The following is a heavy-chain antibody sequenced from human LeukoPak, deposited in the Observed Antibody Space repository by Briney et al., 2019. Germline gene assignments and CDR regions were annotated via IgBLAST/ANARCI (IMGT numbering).Heavy chain of an antibody. CDR2: ISPYNGKT. D-gene: IGHD3-16*01. CDR3: ATLPTIVAHACTHHPFDP. CDR1: GYTFINYG. Sequence: ASVSVSRTASGYTFINYGIARVRQAPGQRLEWMGWISPYNGKTKYAQNLPGRVTMTTDTSTSTAYMHLRSLTFDDTAVYYCATLPTIVAHACTHHPFDPWGKGTLVIVSS. V-gene: IGHV1-18*01. J-gene: IGHJ5*02.